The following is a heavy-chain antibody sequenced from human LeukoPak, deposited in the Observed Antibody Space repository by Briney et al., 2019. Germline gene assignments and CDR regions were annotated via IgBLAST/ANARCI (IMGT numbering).Heavy chain of an antibody. CDR2: IIPIFGTA. V-gene: IGHV1-69*13. J-gene: IGHJ6*04. Sequence: ASVKVSCKASGGTFSSYAISWVRQAPGQGLEWMGGIIPIFGTANYAQKFQGRVTITADESTSTAYMELSSLRSEVTAVYYCAARTSIVVVPALKNTKGKDYYYYGMDVWGKGTTVTVSS. D-gene: IGHD2-2*01. CDR3: AARTSIVVVPALKNTKGKDYYYYGMDV. CDR1: GGTFSSYA.